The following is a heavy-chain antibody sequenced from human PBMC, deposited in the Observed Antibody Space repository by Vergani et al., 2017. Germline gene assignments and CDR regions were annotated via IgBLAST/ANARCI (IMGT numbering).Heavy chain of an antibody. CDR2: IYYSGST. CDR1: GYSISSGYY. D-gene: IGHD6-13*01. CDR3: ARVGSSWYRWFDP. J-gene: IGHJ5*01. Sequence: QVQLQESGPGLVKPSETLSLTCAVSGYSISSGYYWGWIRQPPGKGLEWIGYIYYSGSTNYNPSLKSRVTISVDTSKNQFSLKLSSVTAADTAVYYCARVGSSWYRWFDPWGQGTLVTVSS. V-gene: IGHV4-38-2*01.